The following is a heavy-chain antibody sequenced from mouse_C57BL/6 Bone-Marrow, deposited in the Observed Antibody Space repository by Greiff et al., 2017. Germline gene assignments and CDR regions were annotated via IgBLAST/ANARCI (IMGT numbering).Heavy chain of an antibody. CDR2: ISSGSSTI. CDR1: GFTFSDYG. V-gene: IGHV5-17*01. CDR3: ARPYLDY. J-gene: IGHJ2*01. Sequence: VQLQQSGGGLVKPGGSLKLSCAASGFTFSDYGMHWVRQAPEKGLEWVAYISSGSSTIYYADTVKGRFTISRDHAKNTLFLQMTSLRSEDTAMYYCARPYLDYWGQGTTLTVSS.